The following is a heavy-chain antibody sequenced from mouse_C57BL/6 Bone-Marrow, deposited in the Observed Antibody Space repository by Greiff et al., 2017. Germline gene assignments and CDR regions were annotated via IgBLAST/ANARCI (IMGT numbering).Heavy chain of an antibody. CDR2: IYPRSGNT. CDR1: GYTFTSYG. V-gene: IGHV1-81*01. CDR3: DYGKGYAMDY. Sequence: QVQLQQSGAELARPGASVKLSCKASGYTFTSYGISWVKQRTGQGLEWIGEIYPRSGNTYYNEKFKGKATLTADKSSSTAYMELRSLTSEDSAVXFCDYGKGYAMDYWGQGTSVTVSS. D-gene: IGHD2-1*01. J-gene: IGHJ4*01.